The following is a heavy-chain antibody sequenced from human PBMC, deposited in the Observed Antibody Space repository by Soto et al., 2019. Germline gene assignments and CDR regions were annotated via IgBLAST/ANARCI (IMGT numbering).Heavy chain of an antibody. CDR1: GFSLSNYW. Sequence: EVQLVESGGGLVHPGESLRLTCAASGFSLSNYWMTWVRQAPGKGLEWVANIKQDESRKSYLDSVRGRFTISRDNARNSLYLQMNSLSGEDTALDYCARDVSPGDSKYDLDAFEIWGPGTMVPVSS. CDR3: ARDVSPGDSKYDLDAFEI. J-gene: IGHJ3*02. D-gene: IGHD5-18*01. CDR2: IKQDESRK. V-gene: IGHV3-7*05.